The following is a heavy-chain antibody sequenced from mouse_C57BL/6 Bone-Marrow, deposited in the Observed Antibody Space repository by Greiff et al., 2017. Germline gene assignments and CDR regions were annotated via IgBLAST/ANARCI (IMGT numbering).Heavy chain of an antibody. Sequence: QVQLKQSGPELVKPGASVKISCKASGYAFSSSWMNWVKQRPGKGLEWIGRLYPGDGDTNYNGKFKGKATLTADKSSSTAYMQLSSLTSEYSAVYFCAREGVGGYGGQGTTLTVSS. CDR3: AREGVGGY. CDR2: LYPGDGDT. D-gene: IGHD1-1*02. J-gene: IGHJ2*01. V-gene: IGHV1-82*01. CDR1: GYAFSSSW.